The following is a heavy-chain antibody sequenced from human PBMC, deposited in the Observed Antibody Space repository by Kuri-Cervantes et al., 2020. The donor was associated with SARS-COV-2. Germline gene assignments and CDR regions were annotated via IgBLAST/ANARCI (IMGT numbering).Heavy chain of an antibody. V-gene: IGHV3-9*01. D-gene: IGHD6-19*01. CDR1: GFTFDDYA. CDR3: ARDFSRQWLTTYYYYYGMDV. CDR2: ISWNGVSI. J-gene: IGHJ6*02. Sequence: GGSLRLSCAASGFTFDDYAMHWVRQAPGKGLEWVSGISWNGVSIGYADSVKGRFTISRDNAKNSLYLQMNSLRAEDTAVYYCARDFSRQWLTTYYYYYGMDVWGQGTTVTVSS.